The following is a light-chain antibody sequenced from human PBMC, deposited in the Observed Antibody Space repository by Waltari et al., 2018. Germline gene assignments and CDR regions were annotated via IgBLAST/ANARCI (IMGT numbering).Light chain of an antibody. V-gene: IGLV7-43*01. CDR1: TGAVTATHY. J-gene: IGLJ2*01. Sequence: QTVVTQEPSLTVSPGGTVPLTCASSTGAVTATHYPNWFQQKPGQSPTSLIYSTSEKHSWTPARFSGSLLGGKATLTLSGVRPEDEADYYCLLYYSGSWVFGGGTKLTVL. CDR2: STS. CDR3: LLYYSGSWV.